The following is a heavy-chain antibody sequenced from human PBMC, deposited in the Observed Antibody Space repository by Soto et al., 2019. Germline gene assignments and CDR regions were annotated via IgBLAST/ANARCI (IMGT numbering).Heavy chain of an antibody. CDR1: GYIFTSYG. D-gene: IGHD3-22*01. CDR2: ISAYDDNT. V-gene: IGHV1-18*01. CDR3: ARGGYYDSSGSRNYHYYGMNV. Sequence: ASVKLSCTASGYIFTSYGISWVRQAPEQGLEWLGWISAYDDNTKYAQTLQGRVSMSTDTSTNTAYMELRSLRSDDTAMYYCARGGYYDSSGSRNYHYYGMNVWGQGTTVTVSS. J-gene: IGHJ6*02.